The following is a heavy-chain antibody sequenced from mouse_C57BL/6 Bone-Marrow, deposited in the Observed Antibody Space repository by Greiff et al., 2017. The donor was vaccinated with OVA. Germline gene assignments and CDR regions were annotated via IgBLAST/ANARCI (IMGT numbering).Heavy chain of an antibody. D-gene: IGHD2-5*01. CDR3: ARSSYDSNQAWFAY. CDR2: IDPNSGGT. Sequence: QVQLQQPGAELVKPGDSVTLSCKASGYTFTSYWMHWVKQRPGRGLEWIGRIDPNSGGTKYNEKFKSKATLTVDKPSSTAYMQLSSLTAEYSAVYYCARSSYDSNQAWFAYWGQGTLVTVSA. J-gene: IGHJ3*01. CDR1: GYTFTSYW. V-gene: IGHV1-72*01.